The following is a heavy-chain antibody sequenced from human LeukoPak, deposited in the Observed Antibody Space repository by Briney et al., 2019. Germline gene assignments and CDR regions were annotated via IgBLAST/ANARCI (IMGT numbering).Heavy chain of an antibody. J-gene: IGHJ4*02. CDR1: GYSFTSYW. V-gene: IGHV5-51*01. D-gene: IGHD3-22*01. CDR3: ARLHYDSSGYYAETLYTYFDY. CDR2: IYPGDSDT. Sequence: GESLKISCKGSGYSFTSYWIGWVRQMPGKGLEWMGIIYPGDSDTRYSPSFQGQVTISADKSISTAYLQWSSLKASDTAMYYCARLHYDSSGYYAETLYTYFDYWGQGTLVTVSS.